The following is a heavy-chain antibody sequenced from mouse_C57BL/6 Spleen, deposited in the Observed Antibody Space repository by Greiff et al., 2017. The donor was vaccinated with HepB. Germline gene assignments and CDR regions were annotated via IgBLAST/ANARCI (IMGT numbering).Heavy chain of an antibody. V-gene: IGHV6-3*01. CDR3: TVYYDYDEAMDY. D-gene: IGHD2-4*01. Sequence: EVKVVESGGGLVQPGGSMKLSCVASGFTFSNYWMNWVRQSPEKGLEWVAQIRLKSDNYATHYAESVKGRFTISRDDSKSSVYLQMNNLRAEDTGIYYCTVYYDYDEAMDYWGQGTSVTVSS. CDR1: GFTFSNYW. J-gene: IGHJ4*01. CDR2: IRLKSDNYAT.